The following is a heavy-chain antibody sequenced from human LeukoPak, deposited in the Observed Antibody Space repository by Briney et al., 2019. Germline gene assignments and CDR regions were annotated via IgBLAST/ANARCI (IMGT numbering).Heavy chain of an antibody. D-gene: IGHD3-9*01. CDR3: ARGRYDILTGYHYYYGMDV. Sequence: SETPSLTCTVSGGSISSYYWSWIRQPPGKGLEWIGYIYYSGSTNYNPSLKSRVTISVDTSKNQFSLKLSSVTAADTAVYYCARGRYDILTGYHYYYGMDVWGQGTTVTVSS. CDR2: IYYSGST. V-gene: IGHV4-59*01. J-gene: IGHJ6*02. CDR1: GGSISSYY.